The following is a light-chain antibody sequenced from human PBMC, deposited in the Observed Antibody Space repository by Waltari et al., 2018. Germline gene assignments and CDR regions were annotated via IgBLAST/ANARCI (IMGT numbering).Light chain of an antibody. CDR3: QQMISYPFT. CDR1: QGISSY. V-gene: IGKV1-9*01. CDR2: YAS. J-gene: IGKJ3*01. Sequence: IQLTQSPSSLSESIGDRVTLTCRASQGISSYLVWFQQQPRKAPKLLIYYASTFQTGVPSRFSGSGSGTDFTLTISRLQPEDFATYYCQQMISYPFTFGPGTKV.